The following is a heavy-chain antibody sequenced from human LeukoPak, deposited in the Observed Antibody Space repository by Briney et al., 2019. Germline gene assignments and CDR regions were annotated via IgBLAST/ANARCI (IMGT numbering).Heavy chain of an antibody. CDR1: GFTFSNYG. V-gene: IGHV3-33*01. Sequence: GGSLRLSCAASGFTFSNYGMHWVRQAPGKGLEWVAVIWYDGSNKFHADSVKGRFTISRDNAKNALYLQMNSLRAEDTANYYCARGGNWFDPWGQGTLVTVSS. D-gene: IGHD3-16*01. CDR3: ARGGNWFDP. J-gene: IGHJ5*02. CDR2: IWYDGSNK.